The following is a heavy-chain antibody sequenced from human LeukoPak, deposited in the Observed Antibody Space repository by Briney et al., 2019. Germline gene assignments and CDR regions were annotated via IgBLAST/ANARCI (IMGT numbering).Heavy chain of an antibody. J-gene: IGHJ4*02. CDR3: ASATRWESGGFDY. V-gene: IGHV1-2*02. Sequence: ASVKVSCKTSGYTFTAYNMHWVRQAPGQGLEWMGSINPNSGGTNYAQKFQGRVTMTEDTSTDTAYMELSILRSDDTAVYYCASATRWESGGFDYWGQGTLVTVSS. CDR2: INPNSGGT. CDR1: GYTFTAYN. D-gene: IGHD3-10*01.